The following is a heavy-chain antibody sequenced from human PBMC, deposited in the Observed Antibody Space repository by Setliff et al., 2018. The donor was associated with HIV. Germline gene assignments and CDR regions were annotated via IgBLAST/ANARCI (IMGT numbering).Heavy chain of an antibody. V-gene: IGHV4-39*07. Sequence: PSETLSLTCTVTGGSISTNNFYWGWIRQPPGKGLQWIGSIYFTGDSYYDPSLKSRVTISVDTSKNQFSLKLSSVTAADTAVYYCARDRSTWNYGKNYMDVWGKGTTVTVSS. CDR3: ARDRSTWNYGKNYMDV. J-gene: IGHJ6*03. CDR2: IYFTGDS. CDR1: GGSISTNNFY. D-gene: IGHD1-7*01.